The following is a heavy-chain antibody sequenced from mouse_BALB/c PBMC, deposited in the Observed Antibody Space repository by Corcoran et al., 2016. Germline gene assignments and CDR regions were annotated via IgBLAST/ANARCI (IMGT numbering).Heavy chain of an antibody. Sequence: QIQLVLYGPELKKPGETDKKSCTASGYTFTNYGMNGVMRAPGKGLRWMGWINTYTGEPTYADDFKGRFAFSLETSASTAYLQINNLKNEDTATYFGTREPYAMDYWGQGTSVTVSS. J-gene: IGHJ4*01. CDR3: TREPYAMDY. CDR1: GYTFTNYG. CDR2: INTYTGEP. V-gene: IGHV9-3-1*01.